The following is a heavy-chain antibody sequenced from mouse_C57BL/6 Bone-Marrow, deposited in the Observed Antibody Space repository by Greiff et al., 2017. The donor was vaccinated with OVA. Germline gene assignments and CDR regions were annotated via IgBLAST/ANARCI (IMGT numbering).Heavy chain of an antibody. J-gene: IGHJ2*01. D-gene: IGHD2-4*01. CDR1: GYTFTSYW. Sequence: QVQLQQSGAELAKPGASVKLSCKASGYTFTSYWMHWVKQRPGQGLEWIGYITPSSGYTKYNQKFKDKATLTADKSSSTAYMQLSSLTYEDSAVYYCAREERGYDYDVDYRGQGTTLTVSS. V-gene: IGHV1-7*01. CDR2: ITPSSGYT. CDR3: AREERGYDYDVDY.